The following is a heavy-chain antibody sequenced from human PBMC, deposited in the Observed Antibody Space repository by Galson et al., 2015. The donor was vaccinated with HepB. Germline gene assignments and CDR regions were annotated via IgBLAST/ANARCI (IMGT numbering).Heavy chain of an antibody. Sequence: SVKVSCKASGYTFTSYGISWVRQAPGQGLEWMGWISAYNGNTNYAQKLQGRVTMTTDTSTSTAYMELRSLRSDDTAVYYCARSPANYDYVWGSYRFDYWGQGTLVTVSS. CDR3: ARSPANYDYVWGSYRFDY. CDR1: GYTFTSYG. D-gene: IGHD3-16*02. J-gene: IGHJ4*02. V-gene: IGHV1-18*04. CDR2: ISAYNGNT.